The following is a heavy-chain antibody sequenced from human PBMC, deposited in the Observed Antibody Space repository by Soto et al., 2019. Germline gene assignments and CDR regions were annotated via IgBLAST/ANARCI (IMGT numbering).Heavy chain of an antibody. Sequence: GSLRLSCTASGFSFSSYAMTWVRQAPGRGLEWVSSTTDDGGRTFYADSVKGRFTISRDNSNNRLYLQMNSLRAEDTALYYCAKKVNSGSGSQYFDYFGQGTLVTVSS. CDR1: GFSFSSYA. D-gene: IGHD3-10*01. J-gene: IGHJ4*02. CDR2: TTDDGGRT. V-gene: IGHV3-23*01. CDR3: AKKVNSGSGSQYFDY.